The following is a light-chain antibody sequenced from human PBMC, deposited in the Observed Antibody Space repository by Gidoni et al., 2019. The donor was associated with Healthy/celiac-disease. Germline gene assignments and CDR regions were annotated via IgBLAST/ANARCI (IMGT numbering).Light chain of an antibody. CDR1: QSIGSW. CDR2: DGS. Sequence: DIQMTQSPSTLSASGGDRVTNTCRASQSIGSWLSWYRQKPGKAPKLLIYDGSTLESGVPSKFGGTRSGTEFTLAISSLQSDDFATYYCQEYYNSWTFGQGTKVEIK. CDR3: QEYYNSWT. V-gene: IGKV1-5*01. J-gene: IGKJ1*01.